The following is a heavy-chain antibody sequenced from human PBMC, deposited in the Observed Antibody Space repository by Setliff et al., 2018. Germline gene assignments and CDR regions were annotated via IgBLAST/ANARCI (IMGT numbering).Heavy chain of an antibody. J-gene: IGHJ3*01. CDR1: GGTFGSSA. CDR2: IIPMFDTG. D-gene: IGHD3-22*01. Sequence: GASVKVSCKASGGTFGSSALSWVRQAPGQGLEWMGGIIPMFDTGIYAEKFQGRVTLSADESTSTVYMESTRLRPEDTAIYYCARDKADYYDRSGYSGASDVWGQGTMVTV. V-gene: IGHV1-69*13. CDR3: ARDKADYYDRSGYSGASDV.